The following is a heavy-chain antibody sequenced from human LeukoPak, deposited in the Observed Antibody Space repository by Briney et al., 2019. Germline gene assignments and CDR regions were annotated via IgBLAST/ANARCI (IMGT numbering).Heavy chain of an antibody. Sequence: GGSLRLSCAASGFTFSSYCMHWVRQAPGKGLEWVAFIRYDGSNKYYADSVKGRFTNSRDNSKDTLYLQMNSLRAEDTAVYYCARGQGLKGAFDIWGQGTVVTVSS. J-gene: IGHJ3*02. CDR3: ARGQGLKGAFDI. V-gene: IGHV3-30*02. CDR1: GFTFSSYC. CDR2: IRYDGSNK.